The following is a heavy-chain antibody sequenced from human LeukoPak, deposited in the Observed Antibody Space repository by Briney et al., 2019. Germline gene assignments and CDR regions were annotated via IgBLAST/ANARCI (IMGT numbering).Heavy chain of an antibody. CDR2: IYPGDSDT. CDR3: ASADSGHRSVVVY. V-gene: IGHV5-51*01. Sequence: GESLKVSCKGSGYSFTNYWIGWVRQMPGKGLEWMGIIYPGDSDTRYSPSFQGQVTISADKSISTAYLQWSSLKASDTAMYYCASADSGHRSVVVYWGQGTLVTVSS. D-gene: IGHD5-12*01. J-gene: IGHJ4*02. CDR1: GYSFTNYW.